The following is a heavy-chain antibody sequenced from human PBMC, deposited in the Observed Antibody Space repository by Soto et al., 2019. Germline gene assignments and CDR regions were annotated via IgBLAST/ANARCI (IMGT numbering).Heavy chain of an antibody. CDR3: ARTVLGPDLLADSFVDYYYYMDV. D-gene: IGHD3-9*01. V-gene: IGHV4-30-4*08. CDR2: VYYTGST. CDR1: GRSISSAYYY. J-gene: IGHJ6*03. Sequence: SETLSFTCTVSGRSISSAYYYCSWLRQPPGKGLKWIGYVYYTGSTSYNPSLKRRVTFSADSSRGQFSLRLNSVTAADTAVYYCARTVLGPDLLADSFVDYYYYMDVWGQGTTVTVSS.